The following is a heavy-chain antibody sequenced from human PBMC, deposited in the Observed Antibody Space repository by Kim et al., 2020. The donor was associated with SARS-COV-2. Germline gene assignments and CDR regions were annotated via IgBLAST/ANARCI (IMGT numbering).Heavy chain of an antibody. D-gene: IGHD6-25*01. CDR2: IYVDGST. Sequence: GGSLRLSCAASGFSVSSKYMTWVRQAPGKGLEWVSVIYVDGSTYYAASVMGRFTISRDNSKNTLNLQINNLRAQDTAVNDCTRCVFDGYCNWGQGPLVTV. CDR1: GFSVSSKY. V-gene: IGHV3-53*01. CDR3: TRCVFDGYCN. J-gene: IGHJ4*02.